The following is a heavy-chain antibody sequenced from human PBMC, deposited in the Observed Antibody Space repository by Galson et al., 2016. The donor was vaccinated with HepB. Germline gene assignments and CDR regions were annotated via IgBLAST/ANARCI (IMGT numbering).Heavy chain of an antibody. Sequence: TLSLTCIVSGGSISNDFYYWSWIRQHPGEGLEWIGYIHYSGNTYYHPSLKTRVIISLDTSKNQFTLKLRSVTAADTAVYYCARQPGRNNWFDPWGQGTLVTVSS. V-gene: IGHV4-31*03. CDR2: IHYSGNT. CDR3: ARQPGRNNWFDP. CDR1: GGSISNDFYY. J-gene: IGHJ5*02.